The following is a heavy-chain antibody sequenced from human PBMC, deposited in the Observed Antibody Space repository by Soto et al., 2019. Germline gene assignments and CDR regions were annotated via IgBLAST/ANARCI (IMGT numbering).Heavy chain of an antibody. D-gene: IGHD3-22*01. Sequence: ASVKVSCKASGYTFTSYGISWVRQAPGQGLEWMGWISAYSGDTNYAQKLQGRVTMTTDTSTSTAYMELRSLRSDDTAVYYCARWNYFDTSGHFDYWGQGTLVTVSS. V-gene: IGHV1-18*01. J-gene: IGHJ4*02. CDR3: ARWNYFDTSGHFDY. CDR2: ISAYSGDT. CDR1: GYTFTSYG.